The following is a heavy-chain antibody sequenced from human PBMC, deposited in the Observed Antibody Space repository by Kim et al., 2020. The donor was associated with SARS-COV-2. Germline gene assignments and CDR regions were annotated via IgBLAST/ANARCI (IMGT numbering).Heavy chain of an antibody. CDR2: IKQDGSEK. D-gene: IGHD3-22*01. CDR3: ARDLYYYDSSVALGY. J-gene: IGHJ4*02. Sequence: GGSLRLSCAASGFTFSSYWMSWVRQAPGKGLEWVANIKQDGSEKYYVDSVKGRFTISRDNAKNSLYLQMNSLRAEDTAVYYCARDLYYYDSSVALGYWGQGTLVTVST. V-gene: IGHV3-7*01. CDR1: GFTFSSYW.